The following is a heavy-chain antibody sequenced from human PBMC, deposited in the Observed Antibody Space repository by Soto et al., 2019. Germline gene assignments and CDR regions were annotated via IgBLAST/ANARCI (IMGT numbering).Heavy chain of an antibody. J-gene: IGHJ4*02. CDR3: ATGVQWLADY. Sequence: ASVKVSCKVAGYTLTELSMHWVRQAPGKGLEWMGGFDPEDGETIYAQKLQGRVTMTEDTSTDTAYMELGSLRSEDTAVYYCATGVQWLADYWGQGTMVTVSS. D-gene: IGHD6-19*01. CDR2: FDPEDGET. CDR1: GYTLTELS. V-gene: IGHV1-24*01.